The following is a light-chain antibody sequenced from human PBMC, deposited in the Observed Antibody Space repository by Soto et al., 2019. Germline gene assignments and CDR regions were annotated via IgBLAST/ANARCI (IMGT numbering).Light chain of an antibody. Sequence: QSALTQPRSVSGSPGQSVTISCTGTISDVGGYNYVSWYQQHPGKAPKLMIYDVSKRPSGVPDRFSGSKSGNTASLTISGLQAEDDADYYSCSYAGSYKGYVFGTGTKLTVL. CDR1: ISDVGGYNY. V-gene: IGLV2-11*01. J-gene: IGLJ1*01. CDR2: DVS. CDR3: CSYAGSYKGYV.